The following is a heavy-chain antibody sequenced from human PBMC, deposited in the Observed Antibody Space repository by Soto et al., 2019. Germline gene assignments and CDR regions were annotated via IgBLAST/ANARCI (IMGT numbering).Heavy chain of an antibody. CDR2: INPKSGGT. V-gene: IGHV1-2*02. Sequence: QVQLVQSGAEVKKPGASVNVSCKASGYTFTVYYMHWVRQAPGQGLEWMGWINPKSGGTMYPQKFQGRVTMTWDTSISTAYMALTRRRWDDRAVYYGAGDREKGGGSAGFHSGGQEPLATFPS. J-gene: IGHJ4*02. CDR1: GYTFTVYY. CDR3: AGDREKGGGSAGFHS. D-gene: IGHD1-26*01.